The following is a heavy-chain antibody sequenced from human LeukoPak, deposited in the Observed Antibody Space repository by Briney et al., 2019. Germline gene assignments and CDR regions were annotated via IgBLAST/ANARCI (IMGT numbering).Heavy chain of an antibody. CDR3: ARDRWLVPEYYYYGMDV. CDR1: GFTFSSYA. J-gene: IGHJ6*02. V-gene: IGHV3-30*04. Sequence: GGSLRLSCAASGFTFSSYAMHWVHQAPGKGLEWVAVISYDGSNKYYADSVKGRFTISRDNSKNTLYLQMNSLRAEDTAVYYCARDRWLVPEYYYYGMDVWGQGTTVTVSS. D-gene: IGHD6-19*01. CDR2: ISYDGSNK.